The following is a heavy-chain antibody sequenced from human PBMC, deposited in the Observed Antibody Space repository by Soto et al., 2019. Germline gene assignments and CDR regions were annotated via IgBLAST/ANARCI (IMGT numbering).Heavy chain of an antibody. J-gene: IGHJ6*02. CDR2: ISSNGGST. CDR3: ARDGPGMDV. CDR1: GFTFSSYS. V-gene: IGHV3-64*01. Sequence: PGGSLRLSCAASGFTFSSYSMKWVRQAPGKGLEYVSAISSNGGSTYYATSVKGRSTISRHNSKNTLYLQMNSLRAEDTAVYYCARDGPGMDVWGQGTTVTVSS.